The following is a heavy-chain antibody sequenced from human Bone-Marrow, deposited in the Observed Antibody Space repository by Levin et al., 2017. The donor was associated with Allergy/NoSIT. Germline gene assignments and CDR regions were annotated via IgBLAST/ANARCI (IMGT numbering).Heavy chain of an antibody. V-gene: IGHV4-34*01. CDR1: GGSFSVYF. Sequence: GSLRLSCAVYGGSFSVYFWSWIRQPPGKGLEWIGEISHSGSTNYNPSLKSRVTISVDTSKNQFSLRLGSVTAADTAVYYCAPIFGDYSDFDSWGQGTLVSVSS. J-gene: IGHJ4*02. D-gene: IGHD4-17*01. CDR2: ISHSGST. CDR3: APIFGDYSDFDS.